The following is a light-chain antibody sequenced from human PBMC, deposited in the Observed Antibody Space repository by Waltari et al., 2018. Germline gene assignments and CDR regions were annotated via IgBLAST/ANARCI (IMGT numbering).Light chain of an antibody. CDR3: SSYTSSSTSHVV. Sequence: QSALTQPASVSGSPGQSITISCTGTSSDVGGYNYVSWYQQPPGKAPKLLIYDVRRRPSGVSNRFSGSKSGNTASLTISGLQAEDEADYYCSSYTSSSTSHVVFGGGTKLTVL. CDR1: SSDVGGYNY. V-gene: IGLV2-14*01. J-gene: IGLJ2*01. CDR2: DVR.